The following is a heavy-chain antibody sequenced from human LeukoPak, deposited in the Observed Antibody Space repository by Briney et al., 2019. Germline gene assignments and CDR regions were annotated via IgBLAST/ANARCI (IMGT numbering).Heavy chain of an antibody. D-gene: IGHD5-12*01. CDR2: IGGSNGIT. V-gene: IGHV3-23*01. Sequence: PGGSLRLSCAASGFTFNSYAMSWVRQAPGKGLEWVSVIGGSNGITFYVGSVKGQFTISRDNSKDTLYLQMNSLRAEDTAVYYCARNENSGWGYFDYWGQGTLVTVSS. CDR1: GFTFNSYA. CDR3: ARNENSGWGYFDY. J-gene: IGHJ4*02.